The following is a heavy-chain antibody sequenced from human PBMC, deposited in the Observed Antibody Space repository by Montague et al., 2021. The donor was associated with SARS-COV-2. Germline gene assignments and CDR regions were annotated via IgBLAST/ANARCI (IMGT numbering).Heavy chain of an antibody. Sequence: SETLSLTCTVSGGSISTSAYYWGWIRQPPGKGLEWIGCIYYTGSTFYNPSLKSRVTISVDTSQNQFSLKLISVTAADTAMYYCAGQRASSPFDHWGQGTLVTVSS. CDR1: GGSISTSAYY. J-gene: IGHJ4*02. V-gene: IGHV4-39*01. CDR2: IYYTGST. CDR3: AGQRASSPFDH. D-gene: IGHD6-13*01.